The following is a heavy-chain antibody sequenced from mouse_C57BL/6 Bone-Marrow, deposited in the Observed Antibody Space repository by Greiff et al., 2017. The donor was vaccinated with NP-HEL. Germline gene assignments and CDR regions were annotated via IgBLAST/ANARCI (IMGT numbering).Heavy chain of an antibody. CDR3: AREGGLSYFDY. V-gene: IGHV1-82*01. CDR1: GYAFSSSW. J-gene: IGHJ2*01. D-gene: IGHD3-1*01. Sequence: VQRVESGPELVKPGASVKISCKASGYAFSSSWMNWVKQRPGKGLEWIGRIYPGDGDTNYNGKFKGKATLTADKSSSTAYMQLSSLTSEDSAVYFCAREGGLSYFDYWGQGTTLTVSS. CDR2: IYPGDGDT.